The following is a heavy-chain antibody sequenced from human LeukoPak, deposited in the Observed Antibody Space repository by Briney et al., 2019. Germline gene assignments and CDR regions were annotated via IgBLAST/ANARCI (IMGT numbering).Heavy chain of an antibody. D-gene: IGHD1-26*01. CDR3: ARAVGATTNDY. CDR1: GYTFTSYY. CDR2: INPSGGST. J-gene: IGHJ4*02. Sequence: ASVKVSCKASGYTFTSYYMHWVRQAPGQGLEWMGIINPSGGSTSYAQKFQGRVTMTRDMSTSTVYMELSSLRSDDTAVYYCARAVGATTNDYWGQGTPVTVSS. V-gene: IGHV1-46*01.